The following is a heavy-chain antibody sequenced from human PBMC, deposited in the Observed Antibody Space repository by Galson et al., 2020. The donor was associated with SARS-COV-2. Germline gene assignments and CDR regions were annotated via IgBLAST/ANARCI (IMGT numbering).Heavy chain of an antibody. D-gene: IGHD2-15*01. CDR1: GGSISSYY. CDR3: ARDTPNYGMDV. J-gene: IGHJ6*02. V-gene: IGHV4-59*08. Sequence: SETLSLTCTVSGGSISSYYWSWIRQPPGKGLEWIGNIYYTGSTKYNPSLKSRVTISINTSKNQFSLQLRSVTAADTAVYFCARDTPNYGMDVWGQGTTVTVSS. CDR2: IYYTGST.